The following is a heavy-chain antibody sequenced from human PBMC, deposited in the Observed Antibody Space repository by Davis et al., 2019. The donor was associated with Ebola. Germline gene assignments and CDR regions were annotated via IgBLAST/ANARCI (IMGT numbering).Heavy chain of an antibody. CDR3: ARAGYYSFYGMDI. CDR2: ISNTGNNK. CDR1: GFTFSDFA. Sequence: GGSLRLSCAASGFTFSDFAMHWVRQTPGKGLEWVALISNTGNNKHYADSVKGRFTISRDNSKNTLYLQMSSLRAEDTAIYYCARAGYYSFYGMDIWGKGTTVTVSS. D-gene: IGHD3-3*01. V-gene: IGHV3-30*03. J-gene: IGHJ6*04.